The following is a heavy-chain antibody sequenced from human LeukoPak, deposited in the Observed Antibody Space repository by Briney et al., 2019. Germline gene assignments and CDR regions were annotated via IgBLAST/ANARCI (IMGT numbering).Heavy chain of an antibody. Sequence: SETLSLTCTVSGGSISSYYWSWTRQPAGKGLEWIGRIYTSGNTNYNPSLKSRVTMSVDTSKNQFSLKLRSVTAADTAVYYCARYDFWSGPRFDPWGQGTLVTVSS. CDR3: ARYDFWSGPRFDP. D-gene: IGHD3-3*01. J-gene: IGHJ5*02. CDR1: GGSISSYY. CDR2: IYTSGNT. V-gene: IGHV4-4*07.